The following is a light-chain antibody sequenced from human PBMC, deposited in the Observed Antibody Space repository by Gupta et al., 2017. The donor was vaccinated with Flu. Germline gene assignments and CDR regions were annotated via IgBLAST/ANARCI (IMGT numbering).Light chain of an antibody. J-gene: IGKJ1*01. CDR2: DAA. V-gene: IGKV3-11*01. CDR1: QSVGTA. CDR3: QQRTNWLWT. Sequence: ATLSLAPGERATLPGRASQSVGTALAWYQQRPGQAPRLLIYDAANRATAIPARFLGGGSGTDFTLTISSLEPEDFAVDYCQQRTNWLWTFGQGTKVEIK.